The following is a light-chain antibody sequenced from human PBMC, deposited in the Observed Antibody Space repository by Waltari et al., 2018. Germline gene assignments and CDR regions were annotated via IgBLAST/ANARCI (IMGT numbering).Light chain of an antibody. CDR2: EVT. V-gene: IGLV2-8*01. Sequence: QSALTQPPSASGSPGQSVTISCTGTSSDVGAYNYVSWYQQPPGKAPKLMISEVTKRPSGVPDRFSGSKSGNTASLTVSGLQPEDEANYYCSSYAGSNNLVFGGGTKMTVL. CDR1: SSDVGAYNY. CDR3: SSYAGSNNLV. J-gene: IGLJ3*02.